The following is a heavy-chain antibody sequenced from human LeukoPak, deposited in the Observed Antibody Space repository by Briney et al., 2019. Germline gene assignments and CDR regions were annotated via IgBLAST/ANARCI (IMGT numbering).Heavy chain of an antibody. Sequence: GGSLRLSCAASGFTLSSYSMNWVRQAPGKGLEWVSAISGSGGSTYYADSVKGRFTISRDNSKNTLYLQMNSLRAEDTAVYYCAKEGSSSGYYYYGMDVWGQGTTVTVSS. V-gene: IGHV3-23*01. CDR3: AKEGSSSGYYYYGMDV. CDR1: GFTLSSYS. J-gene: IGHJ6*02. CDR2: ISGSGGST. D-gene: IGHD6-6*01.